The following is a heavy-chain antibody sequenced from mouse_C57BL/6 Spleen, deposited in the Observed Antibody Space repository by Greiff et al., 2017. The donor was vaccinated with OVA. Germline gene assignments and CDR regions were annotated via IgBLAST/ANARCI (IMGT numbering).Heavy chain of an antibody. CDR3: ARGDYGSNLDY. CDR2: IYPGGGYT. V-gene: IGHV1-63*01. CDR1: GYTFTNYW. Sequence: VQLKQSGAELVRPGTSVKMSCKASGYTFTNYWIGWAKQRPGHGLEWIGDIYPGGGYTNYNEKFKGKATLTADKSSSTAYMQFSSLTSEDSAIYYCARGDYGSNLDYWGQGTTLTVSS. D-gene: IGHD1-1*01. J-gene: IGHJ2*01.